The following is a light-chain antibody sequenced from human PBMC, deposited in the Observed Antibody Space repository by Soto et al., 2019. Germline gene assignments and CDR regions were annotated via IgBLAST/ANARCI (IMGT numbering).Light chain of an antibody. V-gene: IGKV3-15*01. J-gene: IGKJ1*01. CDR3: QQYNNWPRT. CDR2: GAS. Sequence: EIVMTQSAATLSVSPGELATLSCRASQSVSSNLGWYQQKPGQAPRLLIYGASTRATGIPARVSGSGSGTEFTLTISSLQSEDFAGYYCQQYNNWPRTFGQGTKVEIK. CDR1: QSVSSN.